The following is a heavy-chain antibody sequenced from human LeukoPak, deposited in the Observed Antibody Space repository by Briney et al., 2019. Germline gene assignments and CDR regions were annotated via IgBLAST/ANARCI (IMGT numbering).Heavy chain of an antibody. J-gene: IGHJ5*02. Sequence: GASVKVSCKASGYTFSSYGISWVRQAPGQGLEWMGWIRGYNGNTNYAQRLQGRLTMTTDTSTSTAYMELRSLISDDTAVYYCARVVAAAGTYCFDPWGRETLVTVPS. V-gene: IGHV1-18*01. CDR2: IRGYNGNT. D-gene: IGHD6-13*01. CDR3: ARVVAAAGTYCFDP. CDR1: GYTFSSYG.